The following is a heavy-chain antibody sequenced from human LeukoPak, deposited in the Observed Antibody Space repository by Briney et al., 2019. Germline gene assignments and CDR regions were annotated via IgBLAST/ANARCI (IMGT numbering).Heavy chain of an antibody. CDR1: GGSTKIENYY. D-gene: IGHD2-15*01. Sequence: SETLSLTCTVSGGSTKIENYYWAWIRQSPGEGLEWMGGMHYTGNSKSSPSLKGRVTLSIDTSKNEISLKLTSVTAADTAVYYCARGLYCVGDSCYLGNYFDYWGQGTLVTVSS. J-gene: IGHJ4*02. V-gene: IGHV4-39*07. CDR3: ARGLYCVGDSCYLGNYFDY. CDR2: MHYTGNS.